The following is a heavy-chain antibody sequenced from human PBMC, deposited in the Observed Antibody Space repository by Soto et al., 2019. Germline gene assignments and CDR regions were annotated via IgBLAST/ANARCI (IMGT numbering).Heavy chain of an antibody. Sequence: GGSLRLSCASSGFPFSSYAMHWVRQAPGKGLEWVSGISGSGGSTYYADSVKGRFTISRYNSKNTLYLQTNSLRAEDTAVYYCAKGIQQLVYYYGMDVWGQGTTVTVSS. CDR3: AKGIQQLVYYYGMDV. J-gene: IGHJ6*02. CDR2: ISGSGGST. CDR1: GFPFSSYA. D-gene: IGHD6-13*01. V-gene: IGHV3-23*01.